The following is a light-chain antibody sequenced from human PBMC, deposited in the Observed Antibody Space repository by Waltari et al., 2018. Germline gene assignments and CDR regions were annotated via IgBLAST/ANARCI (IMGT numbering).Light chain of an antibody. CDR2: VNSDGSH. CDR1: SGPRNHI. J-gene: IGLJ3*02. V-gene: IGLV4-69*01. Sequence: QLVLTQSPSASASLGAAVKLTCTLSSGPRNHIIAWHQQQPEKGPRYLMKVNSDGSHSKGDQIPDRFSGSSSGAEHYLTISSLQSEDEADYYCQTGGHGTWVFGGGTKLTVL. CDR3: QTGGHGTWV.